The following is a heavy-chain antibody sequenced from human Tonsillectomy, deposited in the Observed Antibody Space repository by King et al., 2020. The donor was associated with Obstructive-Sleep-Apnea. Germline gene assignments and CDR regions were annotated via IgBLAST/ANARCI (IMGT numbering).Heavy chain of an antibody. CDR1: GGSINSYY. D-gene: IGHD1-26*01. CDR3: AHLMGGSFDY. CDR2: IYYNGYT. Sequence: VRLQESGPRLVMPSETLSLTCTVSGGSINSYYWSWLRPPPGKGLEWIGYIYYNGYTKYNPSLKSRVTISVDTSKNQFSLKVSSVTAADTAVYYCAHLMGGSFDYWGQGTLVTVSS. V-gene: IGHV4-59*08. J-gene: IGHJ4*02.